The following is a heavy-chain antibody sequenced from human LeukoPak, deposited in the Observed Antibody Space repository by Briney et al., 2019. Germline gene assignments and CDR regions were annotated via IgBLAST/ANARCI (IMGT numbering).Heavy chain of an antibody. CDR1: GFTFRSYV. V-gene: IGHV3-23*01. J-gene: IGHJ4*02. CDR2: ISGNGGST. Sequence: PGGSLRLSCAASGFTFRSYVMSWVRQAPGKGLEWVSAISGNGGSTYYADSVKGRFTISRYNSKNTLYLQMNSLRAEDTAVYYCAKGEREWLLKQYYFDYWGQGTLVTVSS. CDR3: AKGEREWLLKQYYFDY. D-gene: IGHD3-3*01.